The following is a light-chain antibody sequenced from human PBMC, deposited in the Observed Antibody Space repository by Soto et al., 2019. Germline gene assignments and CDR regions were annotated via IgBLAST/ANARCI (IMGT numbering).Light chain of an antibody. Sequence: DIQMTQSPSTLSASVRDRVTITCRASQTINSWLAWYQQRPGKAPKLLIYKASTLESGVPSRFSGSGSGTEFTLTISSLQPDDFATYYCQQYNSYPWTFGHGTRLEIK. CDR3: QQYNSYPWT. V-gene: IGKV1-5*03. J-gene: IGKJ2*02. CDR2: KAS. CDR1: QTINSW.